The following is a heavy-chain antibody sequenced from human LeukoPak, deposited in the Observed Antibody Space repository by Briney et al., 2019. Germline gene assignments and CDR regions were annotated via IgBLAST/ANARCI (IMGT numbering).Heavy chain of an antibody. Sequence: SETLSLTCAVSGYSISSGYYWGWIRQPPGEGLEWIGSIYHSGSTYYNPSLKSRVTISVDTSKNQFSLKPSSVPAADTAVYYCARAHYCSSTSCYGGVDYWGQGTLVTVSS. CDR1: GYSISSGYY. CDR2: IYHSGST. J-gene: IGHJ4*02. V-gene: IGHV4-38-2*01. CDR3: ARAHYCSSTSCYGGVDY. D-gene: IGHD2-2*01.